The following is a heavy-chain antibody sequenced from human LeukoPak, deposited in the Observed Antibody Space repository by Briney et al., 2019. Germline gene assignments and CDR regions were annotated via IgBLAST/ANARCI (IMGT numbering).Heavy chain of an antibody. Sequence: RSGGSLRLSCAASGFTFSSYSMNWVRQAPGKGLEWVSSISASSGYMFYADSVKGRFTISRDNAKNSLYLQMNSLRAEDTAVYYCAREEYSSSSWGQGTLVTVSS. J-gene: IGHJ5*02. V-gene: IGHV3-21*01. D-gene: IGHD6-13*01. CDR1: GFTFSSYS. CDR3: AREEYSSSS. CDR2: ISASSGYM.